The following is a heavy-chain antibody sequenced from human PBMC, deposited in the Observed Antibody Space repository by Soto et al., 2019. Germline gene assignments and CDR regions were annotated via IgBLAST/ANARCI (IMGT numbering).Heavy chain of an antibody. D-gene: IGHD6-6*01. CDR1: GGSVSSGSYY. CDR3: AREIRWVLEKKQLVALGFDP. CDR2: TYYSGST. V-gene: IGHV4-61*01. J-gene: IGHJ5*02. Sequence: SETLSLTCTLSGGSVSSGSYYWSWIRQPPGKGLEWMGYTYYSGSTNYNPSLKSRVTISVDTSKNQFSLKLSSVTAADTAVYYCAREIRWVLEKKQLVALGFDPWGQGTLVTVSS.